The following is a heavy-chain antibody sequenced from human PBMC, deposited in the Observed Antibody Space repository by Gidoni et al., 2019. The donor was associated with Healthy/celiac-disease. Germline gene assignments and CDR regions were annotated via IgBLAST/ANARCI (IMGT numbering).Heavy chain of an antibody. CDR3: ARHPSTGTDYYYGMDV. D-gene: IGHD1-1*01. CDR1: GDSFTSYW. Sequence: EVQLVQSGAEANKTGESLKISCKGSGDSFTSYWIGWVRQMPGKGLEWMGIIYPGDSDNRYSPSFQGQVTISADKSISTAYLQWSSLKASDTAMYYCARHPSTGTDYYYGMDVWGQGTTVTVSS. V-gene: IGHV5-51*01. J-gene: IGHJ6*02. CDR2: IYPGDSDN.